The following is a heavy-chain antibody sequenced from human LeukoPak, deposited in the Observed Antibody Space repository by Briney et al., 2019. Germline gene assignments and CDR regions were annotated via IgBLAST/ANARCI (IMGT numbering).Heavy chain of an antibody. CDR1: GFTFTRLG. CDR3: ARAPTNTSGRYAHFDY. D-gene: IGHD6-19*01. V-gene: IGHV1-18*01. CDR2: ISAYNGDT. Sequence: ASVKVSCKASGFTFTRLGITWVRQAPGQGVEGRVWISAYNGDTNYAQKLQGRVTMTRDTSTSTVYMELRSLSSDDTAVYYCARAPTNTSGRYAHFDYWGQGTLVTVSS. J-gene: IGHJ4*02.